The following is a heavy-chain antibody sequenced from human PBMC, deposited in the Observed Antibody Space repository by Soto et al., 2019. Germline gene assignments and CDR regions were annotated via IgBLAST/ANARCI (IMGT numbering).Heavy chain of an antibody. CDR3: AREWYYYDSSGYSHDAFDI. D-gene: IGHD3-22*01. CDR2: IYYSGST. V-gene: IGHV4-39*01. J-gene: IGHJ3*02. CDR1: GGSISSSSYY. Sequence: SETLSLTCTVSGGSISSSSYYWGWIRQPPGKGLEWIGSIYYSGSTYYNPSLKSRVTISVDTSKNQFSLKLSSVTAADTAVYYCAREWYYYDSSGYSHDAFDIWGQGTMVTVSS.